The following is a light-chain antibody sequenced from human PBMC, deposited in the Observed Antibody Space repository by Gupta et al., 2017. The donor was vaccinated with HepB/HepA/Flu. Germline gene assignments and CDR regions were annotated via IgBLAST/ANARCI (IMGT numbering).Light chain of an antibody. V-gene: IGLV2-14*01. CDR1: SSDVGGYNY. Sequence: QSALTQPASVSGSPGQSITISCTGTSSDVGGYNYVSWYQQHPGKAPKLMIYDVSNRPSGVSNRFSGSKSGNTASLTISGLQADDEADYYCSSYTSSSTRLFGGGTKLT. CDR2: DVS. CDR3: SSYTSSSTRL. J-gene: IGLJ3*02.